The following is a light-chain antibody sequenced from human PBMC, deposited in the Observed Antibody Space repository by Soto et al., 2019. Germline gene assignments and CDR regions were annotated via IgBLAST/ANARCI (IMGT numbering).Light chain of an antibody. V-gene: IGKV4-1*01. CDR2: WAS. Sequence: DIVMTQSPDSLAVSLGERATINCKSSQSVLYSSNNKNYLAWYQQKPGQPPKLLIYWASPRESGVPDRFRGSGSGTDFTHTIGSLQAEDVAVYYCQQYYSAHTFGQGTRLEIK. CDR3: QQYYSAHT. J-gene: IGKJ5*01. CDR1: QSVLYSSNNKNY.